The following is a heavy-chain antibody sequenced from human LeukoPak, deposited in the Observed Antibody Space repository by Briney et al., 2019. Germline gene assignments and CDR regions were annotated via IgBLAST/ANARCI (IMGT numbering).Heavy chain of an antibody. D-gene: IGHD3-10*01. CDR1: GFTFSSYA. J-gene: IGHJ4*02. CDR3: AKARWGFGESY. Sequence: GGSLRLSCAASGFTFSSYAMSWVRQAPGKGLEWVSTVSGSGGSTYYADSVKGRFTISRDNSKNTPYLQMNSLRAEDTAVYYCAKARWGFGESYWGQGTLVTVSS. V-gene: IGHV3-23*01. CDR2: VSGSGGST.